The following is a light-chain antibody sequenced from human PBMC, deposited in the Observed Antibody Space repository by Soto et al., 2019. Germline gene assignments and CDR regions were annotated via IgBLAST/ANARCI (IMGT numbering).Light chain of an antibody. V-gene: IGKV3-20*01. CDR2: GAS. J-gene: IGKJ4*01. Sequence: EVVLTQSPGTLSLSPGERATLSRRASQSVSSSYLAWYQQKPGQAPRVLIYGASSRATGIPDRFSGSGSGTDFTLTVSRLEPEDFAVYYCQQYGRSFTFGGGTKVEIK. CDR1: QSVSSSY. CDR3: QQYGRSFT.